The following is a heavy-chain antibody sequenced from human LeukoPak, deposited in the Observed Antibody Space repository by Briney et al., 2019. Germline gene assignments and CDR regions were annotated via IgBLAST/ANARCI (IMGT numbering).Heavy chain of an antibody. V-gene: IGHV4-59*12. CDR1: GGSISPYY. Sequence: SETLSLTCTVSGGSISPYYWSWIRRPPGKGLEWIGYIYYSGSTNYNPSLKSRVTISVDTSKNQFSLKLSSVTAADTAVYYCASVNDYGDPLPRYMDVWGKGTAVTVSS. J-gene: IGHJ6*03. CDR3: ASVNDYGDPLPRYMDV. CDR2: IYYSGST. D-gene: IGHD4-17*01.